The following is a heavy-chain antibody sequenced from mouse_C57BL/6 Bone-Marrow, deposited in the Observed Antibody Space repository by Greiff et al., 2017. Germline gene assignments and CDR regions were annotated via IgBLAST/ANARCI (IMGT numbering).Heavy chain of an antibody. Sequence: DVHLVESGGGLVQPGGSLKLSCAASGFTFSDYYMYWVRQTPEKRLGWVAYISNGGGSTYYPDTVKGRFTISRDNAKNTLYLQMSRLKSEDTAMYYCARQEGFAYWGQGTLVTVSA. CDR3: ARQEGFAY. CDR2: ISNGGGST. CDR1: GFTFSDYY. V-gene: IGHV5-12*01. J-gene: IGHJ3*01.